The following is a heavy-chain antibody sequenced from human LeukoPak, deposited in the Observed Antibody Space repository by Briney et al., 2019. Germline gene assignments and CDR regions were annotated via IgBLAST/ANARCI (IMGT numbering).Heavy chain of an antibody. D-gene: IGHD2-21*02. CDR1: GYSFTSYW. Sequence: GESLKISCKGSGYSFTSYWIGWVRQMPGKGLEWMGIIDPRDSDTKYSPSFRGQVTISAAKSINTAYLQWNSLKASDTAMYYCARHISDCGGDCPFDYWGQGTLVTVSS. J-gene: IGHJ4*02. CDR2: IDPRDSDT. CDR3: ARHISDCGGDCPFDY. V-gene: IGHV5-51*01.